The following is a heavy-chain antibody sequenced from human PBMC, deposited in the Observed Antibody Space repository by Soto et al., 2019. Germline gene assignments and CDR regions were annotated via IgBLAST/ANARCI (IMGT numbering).Heavy chain of an antibody. V-gene: IGHV3-74*01. D-gene: IGHD6-6*01. Sequence: PGGSLRLSCAASGFAFSGYWMHWVRQAPGKGLVWVSRINSDGKSITYADSVKGRFTISRDNARNTLYLQMNSLRVEDTAVYYCAKVWSSSSIRGRYGMDVWGQGTTVTVSS. CDR2: INSDGKSI. J-gene: IGHJ6*02. CDR3: AKVWSSSSIRGRYGMDV. CDR1: GFAFSGYW.